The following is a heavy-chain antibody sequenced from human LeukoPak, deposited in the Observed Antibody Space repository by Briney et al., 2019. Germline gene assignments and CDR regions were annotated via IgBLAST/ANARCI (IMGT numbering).Heavy chain of an antibody. Sequence: GGSLRLSCAASGFTVSSNYMSWVRQAPGKGLEWVSAISGSGGSTYYADSVKGRFTISRDNSKNTLYLQMNSLRAEDTAVYYCAKDDYVDTAMADYWGQGTLVTVSS. CDR1: GFTVSSNY. CDR3: AKDDYVDTAMADY. V-gene: IGHV3-23*01. J-gene: IGHJ4*02. CDR2: ISGSGGST. D-gene: IGHD5-18*01.